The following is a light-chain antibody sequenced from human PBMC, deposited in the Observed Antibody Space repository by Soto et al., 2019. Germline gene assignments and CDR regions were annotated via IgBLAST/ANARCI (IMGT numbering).Light chain of an antibody. CDR2: GAS. CDR3: QQYHDWPPLT. Sequence: EIVMTQSPATLSVSPGERATLSCRASQSVGNNLAWYQQQPGQAPRLLIHGASTRATGVPGRFSGSGSGTEFTLTIASLQSEDFAVYYCQQYHDWPPLTFGGGTKVETK. CDR1: QSVGNN. V-gene: IGKV3-15*01. J-gene: IGKJ4*01.